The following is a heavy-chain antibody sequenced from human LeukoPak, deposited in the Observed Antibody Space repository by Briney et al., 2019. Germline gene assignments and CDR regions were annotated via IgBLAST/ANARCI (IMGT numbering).Heavy chain of an antibody. Sequence: SETLSLTCAVYGGSFSGYYWSWIRQPPGKGLEWIGEINHSGSTNNNPSLKSRVTISVDTSKNQFSLKLSSVTAADTAVYYCARGGRNTAMVINYWGQGTLVTVSS. CDR1: GGSFSGYY. V-gene: IGHV4-34*01. CDR3: ARGGRNTAMVINY. J-gene: IGHJ4*02. CDR2: INHSGST. D-gene: IGHD5-18*01.